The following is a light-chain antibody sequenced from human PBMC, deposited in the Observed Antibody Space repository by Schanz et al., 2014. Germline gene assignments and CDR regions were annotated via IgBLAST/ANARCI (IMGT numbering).Light chain of an antibody. J-gene: IGKJ2*01. CDR1: QDISTN. CDR3: QQSYSIPPFT. Sequence: DIQMTQSPSSLSASIGDRVTITCRASQDISTNLNWFQQRPGTAPKLLIYGASGLQHWVPSRFSGSGSGTDFTLTISSLQPEDFATYYCQQSYSIPPFTFGQGTKLEIK. CDR2: GAS. V-gene: IGKV1-39*01.